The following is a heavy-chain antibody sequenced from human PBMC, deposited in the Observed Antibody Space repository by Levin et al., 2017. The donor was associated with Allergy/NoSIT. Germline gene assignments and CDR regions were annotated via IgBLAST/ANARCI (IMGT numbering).Heavy chain of an antibody. CDR2: ISSSSSYT. D-gene: IGHD4-17*01. CDR3: ARVSRGWGPYGDYSPDAFDI. Sequence: GGSLRLSCAASGFTFSDYYMSWIRQAPGKGLEWVSYISSSSSYTNYADSVKGRFTISRDNAKNSLYLQMNSLRAEDTAVYYCARVSRGWGPYGDYSPDAFDIWGQGTMVTVSS. J-gene: IGHJ3*02. V-gene: IGHV3-11*05. CDR1: GFTFSDYY.